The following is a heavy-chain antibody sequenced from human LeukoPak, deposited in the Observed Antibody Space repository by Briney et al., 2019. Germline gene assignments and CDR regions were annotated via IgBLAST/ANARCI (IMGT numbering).Heavy chain of an antibody. D-gene: IGHD4-17*01. CDR3: ARDSETASYGDYSD. CDR2: INHSGST. CDR1: GGSFSGYY. J-gene: IGHJ1*01. Sequence: SETLSLTCAVYGGSFSGYYWSWIRQPPGKGLEWIGEINHSGSTNYNPSLKSRVTISVDTSKNQFSLKLSSVTAADTAVYYCARDSETASYGDYSDWGQGTLVTVSS. V-gene: IGHV4-34*01.